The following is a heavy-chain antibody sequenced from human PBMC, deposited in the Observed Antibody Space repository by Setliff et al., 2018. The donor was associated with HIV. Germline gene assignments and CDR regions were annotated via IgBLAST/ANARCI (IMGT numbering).Heavy chain of an antibody. D-gene: IGHD2-21*01. V-gene: IGHV4-34*01. CDR2: ISHTGST. Sequence: PSETLSLTCAVYGGSFSAYYWSWIRQSPEMGLEWIAEISHTGSTKYNPSLGSRVTISRATSKNQFSLRLSSVTAADTALYFCTRAQIAAPRPFDYWGQGNSGHRLL. J-gene: IGHJ4*01. CDR1: GGSFSAYY. CDR3: TRAQIAAPRPFDY.